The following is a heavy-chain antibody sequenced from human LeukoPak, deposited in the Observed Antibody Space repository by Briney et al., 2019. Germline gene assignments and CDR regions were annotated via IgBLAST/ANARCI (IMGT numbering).Heavy chain of an antibody. CDR1: GYTFTGYY. Sequence: ASVKVSCKASGYTFTGYYMHWVRQAPGQGLEWMGWINPNSGGTNYAQKFQGRVTMTRDTSISTAYMELSRLRSDDTAVYYCASTKGYCSGGSCYYLDYWGQGTLVTVSS. J-gene: IGHJ4*02. CDR2: INPNSGGT. CDR3: ASTKGYCSGGSCYYLDY. V-gene: IGHV1-2*02. D-gene: IGHD2-15*01.